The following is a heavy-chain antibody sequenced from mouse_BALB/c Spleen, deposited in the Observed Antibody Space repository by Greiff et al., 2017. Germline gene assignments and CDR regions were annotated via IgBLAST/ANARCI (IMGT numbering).Heavy chain of an antibody. V-gene: IGHV1-87*01. D-gene: IGHD1-2*01. CDR1: GYTFTSYW. CDR3: ARGYGYYWYFDV. J-gene: IGHJ1*01. Sequence: VQLQQSGAELARPGASVKLSCKASGYTFTSYWMQWVKQRPGQGLEWIGAIYPGDGDTRYTQKFKGKATLTADKSSSTAYMQLSSLASEDSAVYYCARGYGYYWYFDVWGAESTVTVSS. CDR2: IYPGDGDT.